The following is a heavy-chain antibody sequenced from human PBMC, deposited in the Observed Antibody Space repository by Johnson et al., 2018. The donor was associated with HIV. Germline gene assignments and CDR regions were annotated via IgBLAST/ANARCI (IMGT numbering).Heavy chain of an antibody. J-gene: IGHJ3*02. CDR2: ISDDGSNK. V-gene: IGHV3-30-3*01. CDR3: ARGEGRIPHAFDI. Sequence: VESGGGVVQPGRSLRLSCAASGFSFSRYVMHWVRQAPGKGLEWVAVISDDGSNKYYGDSVKGRFTISRDYSKNTLYLQMNSLRAEDMAVYYCARGEGRIPHAFDIWGQGTMVTVSS. D-gene: IGHD2-2*02. CDR1: GFSFSRYV.